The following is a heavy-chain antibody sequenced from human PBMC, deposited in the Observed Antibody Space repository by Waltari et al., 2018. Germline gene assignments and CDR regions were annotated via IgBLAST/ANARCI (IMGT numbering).Heavy chain of an antibody. Sequence: EVRVLESGGGLVQPGGSLRLSCAASGLTFKNYAMAWVRQAPGKVLECVAVITGGGTNTYYADSVKGRFTVSRDNSKNTLDLQMNNLRLEDTAVYFCAKGLGMRDWYFDIWGRGTLLTVSS. CDR3: AKGLGMRDWYFDI. V-gene: IGHV3-23*01. CDR2: ITGGGTNT. CDR1: GLTFKNYA. J-gene: IGHJ2*01. D-gene: IGHD7-27*01.